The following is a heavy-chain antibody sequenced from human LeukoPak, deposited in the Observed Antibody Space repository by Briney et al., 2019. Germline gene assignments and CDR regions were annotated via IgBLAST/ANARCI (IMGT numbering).Heavy chain of an antibody. V-gene: IGHV1-2*02. J-gene: IGHJ6*03. D-gene: IGHD1-26*01. CDR3: ARGVTSGSSWGYYYYMDV. CDR1: GYTFTGYY. Sequence: ASVTVSCKASGYTFTGYYMHWVRQAPGQGLEWMGWINPNSGGTNYAQKVQGRVTMTRDTSISTAYMELSRLRSDDTAVYYCARGVTSGSSWGYYYYMDVWGKGTTVTISS. CDR2: INPNSGGT.